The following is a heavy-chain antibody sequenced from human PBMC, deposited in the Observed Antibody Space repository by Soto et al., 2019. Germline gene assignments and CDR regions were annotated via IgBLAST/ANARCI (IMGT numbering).Heavy chain of an antibody. CDR2: ISGSGGST. D-gene: IGHD1-7*01. V-gene: IGHV3-23*01. CDR1: GFTFSSYA. J-gene: IGHJ5*02. Sequence: GGSLRLSCAASGFTFSSYAMSWVRQAPGKGLEWVSAISGSGGSTYYADSVKGRFTISRDNSKNTLYLQMNSLRAEDTAVYYCAKREYNWNYGGPFDPWGQGTLVTVSS. CDR3: AKREYNWNYGGPFDP.